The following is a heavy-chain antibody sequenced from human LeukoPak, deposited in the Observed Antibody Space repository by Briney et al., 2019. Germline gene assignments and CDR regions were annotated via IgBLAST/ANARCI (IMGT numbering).Heavy chain of an antibody. Sequence: SVKVSCKPSGGTFSTYAINWVRQAPGQGLEWMGRIFPILGIINYAHKFKGRATITADTSTTTAYMELSSLRSEDTAVFFCARANDFYDSSGYYHFDSWGQGTLVTVSS. V-gene: IGHV1-69*04. CDR3: ARANDFYDSSGYYHFDS. D-gene: IGHD3-22*01. CDR1: GGTFSTYA. J-gene: IGHJ4*02. CDR2: IFPILGII.